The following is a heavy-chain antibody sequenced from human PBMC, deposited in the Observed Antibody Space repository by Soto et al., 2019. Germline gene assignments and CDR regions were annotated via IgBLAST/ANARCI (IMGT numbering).Heavy chain of an antibody. CDR1: GFTFSDFG. J-gene: IGHJ5*02. Sequence: VGSLRLSCKASGFTFSDFGMHWVRQAPGKGLEWVSAIWYDGSYQYYADPVRGRFTTSRDNSNNTLFLQMNSLRVEDTAVYYCARDRLITYGAKIAPDHWGQGALVTVSS. CDR2: IWYDGSYQ. D-gene: IGHD3-16*01. CDR3: ARDRLITYGAKIAPDH. V-gene: IGHV3-33*01.